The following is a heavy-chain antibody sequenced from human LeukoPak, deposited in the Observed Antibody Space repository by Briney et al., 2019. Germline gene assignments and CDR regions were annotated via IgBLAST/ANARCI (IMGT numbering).Heavy chain of an antibody. V-gene: IGHV1-8*01. CDR1: GHTFTHYD. J-gene: IGHJ5*02. D-gene: IGHD3-16*01. CDR3: ARTSYDTPWFDP. Sequence: GASVKISCKDSGHTFTHYDFNWVRQATGQGLEWMGWMNPNTANTAYAQNFQGRVILTMNTSISTAYMELRGLTPDDTAVYFCARTSYDTPWFDPWGEGTLVTVSS. CDR2: MNPNTANT.